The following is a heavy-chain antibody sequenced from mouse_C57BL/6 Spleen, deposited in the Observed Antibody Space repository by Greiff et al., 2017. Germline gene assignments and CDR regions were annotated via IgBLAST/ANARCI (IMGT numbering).Heavy chain of an antibody. CDR1: GFTFSSYA. CDR2: ISDGGSYT. J-gene: IGHJ3*01. D-gene: IGHD1-1*01. CDR3: ARDTLLYYGSSSLFAY. V-gene: IGHV5-4*01. Sequence: EVQLVESGGGLVKPGGSLKLSCAASGFTFSSYAMSWVRQTPEKRLEWVATISDGGSYTYYPDNVKGRFTISRDNAKNNLYLQMSHLKSEDTAMYYCARDTLLYYGSSSLFAYWGQGTLVTVSA.